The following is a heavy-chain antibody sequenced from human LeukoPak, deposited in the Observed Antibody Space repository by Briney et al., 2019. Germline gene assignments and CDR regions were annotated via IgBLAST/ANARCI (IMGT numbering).Heavy chain of an antibody. J-gene: IGHJ4*02. D-gene: IGHD2-21*02. Sequence: GGSLRLSCAASGFTFSSYWMSWVRQAPGKGLEGVANIKQDGSEKYYVDSVKGRFTISRDNAKNSLYLQMNSLRAEDTAVYYCARDLAGLLLAPAFDYWGQGTLVTVSS. V-gene: IGHV3-7*01. CDR2: IKQDGSEK. CDR1: GFTFSSYW. CDR3: ARDLAGLLLAPAFDY.